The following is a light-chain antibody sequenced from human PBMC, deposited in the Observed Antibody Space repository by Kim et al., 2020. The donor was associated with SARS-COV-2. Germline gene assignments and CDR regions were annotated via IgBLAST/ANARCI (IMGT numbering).Light chain of an antibody. V-gene: IGLV4-69*01. CDR1: SGHSTYA. Sequence: SVKLTCTLSSGHSTYAIAWHQQLPEKGRRYLMNVDSDGSHTRGDGIPDRFSGSSSGAERHLTISSLQPEDEADYYCLTWGPGIRVFGGGTQLTVL. CDR2: VDSDGSH. CDR3: LTWGPGIRV. J-gene: IGLJ2*01.